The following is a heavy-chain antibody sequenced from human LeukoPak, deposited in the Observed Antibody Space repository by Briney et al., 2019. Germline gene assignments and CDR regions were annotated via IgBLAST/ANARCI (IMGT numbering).Heavy chain of an antibody. CDR3: ARVYYYDSSGYHLDHDAFDI. CDR2: IYYSGST. V-gene: IGHV4-30-4*01. CDR1: GGSISSGDYY. Sequence: SETLSLTCTVSGGSISSGDYYWSWIRQPPGKGLEWIGYIYYSGSTYYNPSLKSRVTISVDTSKNQFSLKLSSVTAADTAVYYCARVYYYDSSGYHLDHDAFDIWGQGTMVTVSS. D-gene: IGHD3-22*01. J-gene: IGHJ3*02.